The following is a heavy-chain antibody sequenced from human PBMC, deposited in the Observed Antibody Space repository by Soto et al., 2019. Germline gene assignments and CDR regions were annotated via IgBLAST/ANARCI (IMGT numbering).Heavy chain of an antibody. CDR2: IYHSGST. CDR1: GDSISRGAYY. Sequence: SETLSLTCTVSGDSISRGAYYWTWIRQHPVKGLEWIGYIYHSGSTYYNPSLKSRVTISVDRSKNQFSLKLSSVTAADTAVYYCARTPDIWGQGTMVTVSS. J-gene: IGHJ3*02. CDR3: ARTPDI. V-gene: IGHV4-30-2*01.